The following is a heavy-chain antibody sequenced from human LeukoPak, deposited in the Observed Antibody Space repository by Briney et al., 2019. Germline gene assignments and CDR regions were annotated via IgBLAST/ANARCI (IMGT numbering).Heavy chain of an antibody. Sequence: SVKVSCKASGGTFSSYAISWVRQAPGQGLEWMGGIIPIFGTANYAQKFQGRVTITADESTSTAYMELSSLRSEDTAVYYCARGKPMVVTLSRCFDLWGRGTLVTVSS. CDR3: ARGKPMVVTLSRCFDL. V-gene: IGHV1-69*13. CDR2: IIPIFGTA. CDR1: GGTFSSYA. J-gene: IGHJ2*01. D-gene: IGHD4-23*01.